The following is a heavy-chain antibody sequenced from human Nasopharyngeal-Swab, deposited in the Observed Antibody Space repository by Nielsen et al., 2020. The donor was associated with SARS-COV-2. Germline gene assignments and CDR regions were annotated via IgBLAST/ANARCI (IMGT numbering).Heavy chain of an antibody. V-gene: IGHV4-39*01. CDR2: IYYGGST. Sequence: PGKGLEWIGSIYYGGSTYYNPSLKSRVTISVDTSKNQFSLKLSSVTAADTAVYYCARQGTRCSGGSCYWDAFDIWGQGTMVTVSS. J-gene: IGHJ3*02. CDR3: ARQGTRCSGGSCYWDAFDI. D-gene: IGHD2-15*01.